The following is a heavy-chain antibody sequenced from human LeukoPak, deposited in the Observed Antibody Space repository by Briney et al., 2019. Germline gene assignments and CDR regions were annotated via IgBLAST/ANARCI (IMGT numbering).Heavy chain of an antibody. CDR1: GGSFSGYY. CDR3: ARCALSIVATHFDY. J-gene: IGHJ4*02. CDR2: INHTGST. Sequence: PSETLSLTCDVYGGSFSGYYWSWIRQPPGKGLEWIGEINHTGSTYYKLSLMSRVTISVDTSKNQFSLKLSSVTAADTGVYYCARCALSIVATHFDYWGQGTLVTVSS. D-gene: IGHD5-12*01. V-gene: IGHV4-34*01.